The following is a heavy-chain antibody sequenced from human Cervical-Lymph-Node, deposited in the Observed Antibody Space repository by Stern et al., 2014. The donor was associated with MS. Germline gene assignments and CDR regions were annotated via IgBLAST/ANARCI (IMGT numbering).Heavy chain of an antibody. Sequence: VQLVQSGADVKKPGASVKVSCKASGYTFTSYDINWVRQATRHGLAWMAWMDPTTGNTASEENFQGRLTMTWDPSISTAYMELSSLTSEDTAVYYCARIGRSYYYYHGLDVWGQGTAVTVSS. D-gene: IGHD1-26*01. CDR3: ARIGRSYYYYHGLDV. CDR2: MDPTTGNT. J-gene: IGHJ6*02. V-gene: IGHV1-8*01. CDR1: GYTFTSYD.